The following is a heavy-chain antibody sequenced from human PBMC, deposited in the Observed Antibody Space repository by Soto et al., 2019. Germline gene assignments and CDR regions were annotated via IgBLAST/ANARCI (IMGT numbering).Heavy chain of an antibody. Sequence: ASVKVSCKASGYTFTRSGISWVRQAPGQGLEWMGWISAYNGNTNYAQKLQGRVTMTTDTSTSTAYMELRSLRSDDTAVYYCARDVAMATWRGNFDYWGQGTLVTVSS. CDR1: GYTFTRSG. CDR2: ISAYNGNT. J-gene: IGHJ4*02. D-gene: IGHD5-12*01. CDR3: ARDVAMATWRGNFDY. V-gene: IGHV1-18*01.